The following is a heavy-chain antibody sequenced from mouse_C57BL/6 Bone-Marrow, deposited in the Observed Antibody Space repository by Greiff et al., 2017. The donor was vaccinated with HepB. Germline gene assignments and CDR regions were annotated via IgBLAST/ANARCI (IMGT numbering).Heavy chain of an antibody. V-gene: IGHV1-50*01. CDR2: IDPSDSYN. J-gene: IGHJ2*01. CDR1: GSTFTSYW. CDR3: AIEGYYFDY. Sequence: QVQLQQPGAELVKPGASVKLSCKASGSTFTSYWMQWVKQRPGHGLEWIGEIDPSDSYNNYNQKFKGKATLTVDTSSSTAYMQLSSLTSEDSAVYYCAIEGYYFDYWGQGTTLTVSS.